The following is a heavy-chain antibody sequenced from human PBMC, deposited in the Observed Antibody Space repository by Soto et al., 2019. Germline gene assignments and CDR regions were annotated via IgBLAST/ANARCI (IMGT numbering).Heavy chain of an antibody. CDR3: ARGETGEDDVTFDY. J-gene: IGHJ4*02. CDR2: INHSGST. V-gene: IGHV4-34*01. D-gene: IGHD1-1*01. Sequence: QVQLQQWGAGLLKPSEPLSLTCAVYGGSFSGYYWSWIRQPPGKGLEWIGEINHSGSTNYNPSLKIRGTISVDTSKNQVSLKLSSVTAADTAVYYCARGETGEDDVTFDYWGQGTLVTVSS. CDR1: GGSFSGYY.